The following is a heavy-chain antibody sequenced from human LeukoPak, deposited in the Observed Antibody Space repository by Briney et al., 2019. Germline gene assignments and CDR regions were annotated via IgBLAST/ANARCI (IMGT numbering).Heavy chain of an antibody. J-gene: IGHJ6*03. CDR2: VSWHRGRL. D-gene: IGHD2-8*01. CDR3: AKDAYGGATFVYYMDV. CDR1: GFSFDDYA. V-gene: IGHV3-9*01. Sequence: GGSLRLSCAASGFSFDDYAMHWVRQAPGKGLEWVSGVSWHRGRLAYADSVRGRFTISKDNAKNSLSLQMNSLRDDETALYYLAKDAYGGATFVYYMDVWGKGTTVIVSS.